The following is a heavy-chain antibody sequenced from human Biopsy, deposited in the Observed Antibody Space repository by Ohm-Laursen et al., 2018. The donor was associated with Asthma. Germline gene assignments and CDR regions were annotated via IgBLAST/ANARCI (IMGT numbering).Heavy chain of an antibody. D-gene: IGHD3-9*01. Sequence: EASVKVSCKASGYTFIGCHIHWMRQAPGQGLEWMGWVNTGNGDTKYSQKFQGRVTITRDTSASTAYMELRSLRSEDTATYYCARTYYDFLTGQVKDVFGVWGQGTMVTVSS. J-gene: IGHJ3*01. V-gene: IGHV1-3*04. CDR3: ARTYYDFLTGQVKDVFGV. CDR1: GYTFIGCH. CDR2: VNTGNGDT.